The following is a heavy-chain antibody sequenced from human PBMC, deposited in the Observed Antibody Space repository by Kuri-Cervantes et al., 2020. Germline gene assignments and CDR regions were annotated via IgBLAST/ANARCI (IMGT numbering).Heavy chain of an antibody. J-gene: IGHJ6*02. CDR3: ASPVAAPAYYGMDV. D-gene: IGHD6-13*01. Sequence: ASVKVSCKASGYTFTSYNINWVRQATGQGLEWMGWMNPNSGNTGYAQKFQGRVTMTRNTSISTAYMELSSLRSEDTAVYYCASPVAAPAYYGMDVWGQGTTVTVSS. CDR1: GYTFTSYN. V-gene: IGHV1-8*01. CDR2: MNPNSGNT.